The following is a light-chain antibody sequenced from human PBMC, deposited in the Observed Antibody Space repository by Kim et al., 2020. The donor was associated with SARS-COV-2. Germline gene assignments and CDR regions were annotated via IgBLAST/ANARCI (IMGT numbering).Light chain of an antibody. V-gene: IGKV3-20*01. Sequence: EIVLTQSPGTLSLSPGERATLSCRASQSVGHNYLAWYQQKPGQPPRLLIQGASSRATGIPDRFSGTGSGTNFTLTIRRLEPEDFAVYYCQQFGGSPPYTFGQGTKVDIK. CDR3: QQFGGSPPYT. CDR2: GAS. J-gene: IGKJ2*01. CDR1: QSVGHNY.